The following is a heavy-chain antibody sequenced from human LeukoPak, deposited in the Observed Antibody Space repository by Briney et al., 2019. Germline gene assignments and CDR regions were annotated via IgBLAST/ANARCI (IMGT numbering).Heavy chain of an antibody. Sequence: GASVKVSCKASAYTFTGYNTHWVRQAPGQGLEWMGWISPNSGVTNYVQKFQGRVAMTRDTSISTAYMELSRLRSDDTAVYYCTRGGLTAAVDYWGQGTLVTVSS. D-gene: IGHD2-2*01. CDR1: AYTFTGYN. CDR2: ISPNSGVT. V-gene: IGHV1-2*02. CDR3: TRGGLTAAVDY. J-gene: IGHJ4*02.